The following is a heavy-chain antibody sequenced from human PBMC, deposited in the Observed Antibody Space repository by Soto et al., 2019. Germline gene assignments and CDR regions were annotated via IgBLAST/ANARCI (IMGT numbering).Heavy chain of an antibody. CDR2: IIPILGIA. J-gene: IGHJ2*01. D-gene: IGHD3-10*01. CDR1: GGTFSSYT. V-gene: IGHV1-69*02. CDR3: AHSRPYGSGSYWYFDL. Sequence: QVQLVQSGAEVKKPGSSVKVSCKASGGTFSSYTISWVRQAPGQGLEWMGRIIPILGIANYAQKFQGRVTMTADKSTSTAYMELSSLRSEDTAVYYCAHSRPYGSGSYWYFDLWGRGTLVTVSS.